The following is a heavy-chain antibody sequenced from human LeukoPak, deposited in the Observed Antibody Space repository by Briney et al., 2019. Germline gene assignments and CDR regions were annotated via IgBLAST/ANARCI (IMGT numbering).Heavy chain of an antibody. D-gene: IGHD5-24*01. Sequence: GGSLRLSRAASGFTFNSHSMNWVRQAPGKGLEWVSSISTSSSYIYYADSVKGRFTISRDNAKNSLYLQMNSLRAEDTAVYYCARPRGNVEMAAIPFDYWGQGTLVTVSS. CDR1: GFTFNSHS. V-gene: IGHV3-21*01. J-gene: IGHJ4*02. CDR2: ISTSSSYI. CDR3: ARPRGNVEMAAIPFDY.